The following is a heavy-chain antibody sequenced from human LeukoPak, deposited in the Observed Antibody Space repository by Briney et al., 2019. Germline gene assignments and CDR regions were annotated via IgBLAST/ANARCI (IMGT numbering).Heavy chain of an antibody. Sequence: ASVKVSCKASGYTFTSYGISWVRQAPGQGLEWMGWISAYNGNTNYAQKLQGRVTMTTDTSTSTAYMELRSLRSDDTAVYYCARSGRALWYYDYVWESYHYWGQGTLVTVSS. J-gene: IGHJ4*02. V-gene: IGHV1-18*01. D-gene: IGHD3-16*02. CDR3: ARSGRALWYYDYVWESYHY. CDR2: ISAYNGNT. CDR1: GYTFTSYG.